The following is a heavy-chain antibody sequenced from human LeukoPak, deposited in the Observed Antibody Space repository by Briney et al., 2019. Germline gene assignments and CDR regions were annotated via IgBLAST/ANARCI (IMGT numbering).Heavy chain of an antibody. CDR1: GGSISSYY. CDR3: ARYGSGWYGPYYYYYMDV. J-gene: IGHJ6*03. V-gene: IGHV4-59*01. CDR2: IYYSGST. Sequence: SETLSLTCTVSGGSISSYYWSWIRQPPGKGLEWIGYIYYSGSTNYNPSLKSRVTISVDTSKNQFSLKLSSVTAADTAVYYCARYGSGWYGPYYYYYMDVWGKGTTVTISS. D-gene: IGHD6-13*01.